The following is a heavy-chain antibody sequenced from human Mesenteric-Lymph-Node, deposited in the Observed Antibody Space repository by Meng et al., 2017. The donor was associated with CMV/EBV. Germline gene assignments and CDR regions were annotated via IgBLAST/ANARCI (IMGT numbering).Heavy chain of an antibody. CDR1: GYTFTSYD. CDR3: ARDFRDCGSSSCYWGWFDS. Sequence: ASVKVSCKASGYTFTSYDISWVRQAPGQGLEWMGWISTYNGNTIYAQKFQGRVTMTTDTSTSTAYMELRSLTSDDTAVYYCARDFRDCGSSSCYWGWFDSWGQGTLVTVSS. J-gene: IGHJ5*01. CDR2: ISTYNGNT. V-gene: IGHV1-18*01. D-gene: IGHD2-2*01.